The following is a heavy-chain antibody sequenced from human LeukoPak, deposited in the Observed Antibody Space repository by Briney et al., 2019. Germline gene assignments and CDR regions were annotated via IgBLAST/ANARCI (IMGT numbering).Heavy chain of an antibody. CDR1: GFTFSGYA. CDR3: APLAVADNSFDY. D-gene: IGHD6-19*01. Sequence: PGGSLRLSCTASGFTFSGYAMNWVRRAPGKGLEWVSAVGTSGSTYYADSVKGRFTISRDNSKNTLYLQMNSLRAEDTAVYYCAPLAVADNSFDYWGQGTLVTVSS. CDR2: VGTSGST. J-gene: IGHJ4*02. V-gene: IGHV3-23*01.